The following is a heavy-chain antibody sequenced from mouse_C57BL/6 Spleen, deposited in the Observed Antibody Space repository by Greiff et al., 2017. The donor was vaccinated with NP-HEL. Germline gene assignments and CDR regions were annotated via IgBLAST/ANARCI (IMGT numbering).Heavy chain of an antibody. J-gene: IGHJ3*01. V-gene: IGHV1-15*01. D-gene: IGHD2-1*01. Sequence: QVQLQQSGAELVRPGASVTLSCKASGYTFTDYEMHWVKQTPVHGLEWIGAIDPETGGTAYNQKFKGKAILTADKSSSTAYMELRSLTSEDSAVYYCTRGIYYGTPFAYWGQGTLVTVSA. CDR3: TRGIYYGTPFAY. CDR2: IDPETGGT. CDR1: GYTFTDYE.